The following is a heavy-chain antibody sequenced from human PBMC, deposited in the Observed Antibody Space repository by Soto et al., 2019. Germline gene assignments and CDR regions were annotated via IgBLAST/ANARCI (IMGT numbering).Heavy chain of an antibody. CDR2: ISSSSTTI. V-gene: IGHV3-48*02. CDR3: AGYGAYAN. CDR1: GFTFSNYN. D-gene: IGHD4-17*01. J-gene: IGHJ4*02. Sequence: EVQLVESGGGLVQPGGSLRLSCAASGFTFSNYNMHWVRQAPGKGLEWVSYISSSSTTIYYADSVKGRFTISRDNAQNSLCLQLNSLRDENTAVYYCAGYGAYANWGQGTLVTVPS.